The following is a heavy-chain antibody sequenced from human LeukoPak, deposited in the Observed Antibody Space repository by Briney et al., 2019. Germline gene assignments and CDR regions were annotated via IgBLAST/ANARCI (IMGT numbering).Heavy chain of an antibody. V-gene: IGHV4-34*01. Sequence: PSESLSLTCAVYGGSFSGYYWSWIRQPPGKGLEWIGEINHSGSTNYNPSLKSRVTISVDTFKNQFSLKLSSVTAADTAVYYCARDLTIFGVARFDPWGQGTLVTVSS. CDR1: GGSFSGYY. CDR2: INHSGST. CDR3: ARDLTIFGVARFDP. D-gene: IGHD3-3*01. J-gene: IGHJ5*02.